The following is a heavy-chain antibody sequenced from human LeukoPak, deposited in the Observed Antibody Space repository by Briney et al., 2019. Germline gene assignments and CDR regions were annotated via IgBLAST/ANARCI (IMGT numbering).Heavy chain of an antibody. CDR3: ARVGYDSSGRFDY. J-gene: IGHJ4*02. V-gene: IGHV3-11*04. D-gene: IGHD3-22*01. Sequence: GGSLRLSCAASGFTFSDYYMTWIRQAPGKGLEWVSYISSSGSIVYYTDSVKGRFIISRDNAKNSLYLQMNSLRAEDTAVYFCARVGYDSSGRFDYWGQGTLVTVSS. CDR1: GFTFSDYY. CDR2: ISSSGSIV.